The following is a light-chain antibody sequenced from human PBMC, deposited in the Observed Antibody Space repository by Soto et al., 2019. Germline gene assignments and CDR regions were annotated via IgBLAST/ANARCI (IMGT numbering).Light chain of an antibody. V-gene: IGKV3-20*01. Sequence: EIVLTQSPGTLSLSPGERATLSCRTSQSVSSSYLAWYQQKPGQAPRLLIYGASSRATGIPHRFSGSGSGTDFSLTISRLETEDFAVYYCQQYGSSPMYTFGQGTKLEIK. CDR3: QQYGSSPMYT. CDR2: GAS. J-gene: IGKJ2*01. CDR1: QSVSSSY.